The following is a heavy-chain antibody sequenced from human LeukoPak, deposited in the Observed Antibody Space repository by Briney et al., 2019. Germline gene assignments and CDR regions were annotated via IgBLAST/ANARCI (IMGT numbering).Heavy chain of an antibody. V-gene: IGHV3-23*01. D-gene: IGHD6-13*01. CDR3: TTYSSSWMLYYYYYMDV. CDR1: GFTFSTFA. J-gene: IGHJ6*03. Sequence: PGGSLRLSCAASGFTFSTFAMIWVRQPPGKGLEWVSSIFPSGGEIHYADSVRGRFTISRDNSKSTLSLQMNSLKTEDTAVYYCTTYSSSWMLYYYYYMDVWGKGTTVTVSS. CDR2: IFPSGGEI.